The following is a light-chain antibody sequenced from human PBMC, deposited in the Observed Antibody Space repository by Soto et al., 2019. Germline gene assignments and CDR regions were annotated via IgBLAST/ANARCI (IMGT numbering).Light chain of an antibody. V-gene: IGKV1-5*01. CDR1: QSISDW. J-gene: IGKJ3*01. CDR2: DAS. Sequence: DIQMTQSPSTLSASVGDRVTITCRASQSISDWLAWYQQKSGKAPKFLIYDASSLESGVPSRFSGSGSGTEFTFTISSLQPDDFATYYCQQYKTYPIGFGPGTKVDIK. CDR3: QQYKTYPIG.